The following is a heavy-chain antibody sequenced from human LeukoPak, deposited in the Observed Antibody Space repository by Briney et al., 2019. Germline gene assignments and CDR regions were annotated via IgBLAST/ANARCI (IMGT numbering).Heavy chain of an antibody. CDR1: GFTFSHYT. Sequence: PGGSLRLSCAASGFTFSHYTMKWVRQAPGKGLEWVSSISSSSSYTFYADSLKGRFTISRDNAKNSLYLQMNSLRAEDAAVYYCAKAPVTSCRSVYCYPFDSWGQGTLVTVSS. CDR2: ISSSSSYT. CDR3: AKAPVTSCRSVYCYPFDS. D-gene: IGHD3-22*01. J-gene: IGHJ4*02. V-gene: IGHV3-21*04.